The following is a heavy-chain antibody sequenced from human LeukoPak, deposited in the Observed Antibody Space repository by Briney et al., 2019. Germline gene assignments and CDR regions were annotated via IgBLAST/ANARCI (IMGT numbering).Heavy chain of an antibody. CDR2: ISGSGGST. CDR1: GFTFSSYA. V-gene: IGHV3-23*01. J-gene: IGHJ3*02. D-gene: IGHD4-17*01. Sequence: PGGSLRLSCAASGFTFSSYAMSWVRQAPGKGLEWVSAISGSGGSTYYADSVKGRFTISRDNSKNTLYLQMNSLRAEDTAVYYCAKGKDGYGDYEGAFDIWGQGTMVTVSS. CDR3: AKGKDGYGDYEGAFDI.